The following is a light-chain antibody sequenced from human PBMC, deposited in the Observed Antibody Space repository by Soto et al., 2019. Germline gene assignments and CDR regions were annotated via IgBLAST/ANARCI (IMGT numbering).Light chain of an antibody. Sequence: DIQMTQSPSTLSASVGDRVTITCRASQSISSWLAWYQQKPAKAPKLLLFDASSLESAVPSSFCGSGCGTVFTLTLSSLQPDDFATYFCQQCNSYSWTFGQGTKVEVK. CDR3: QQCNSYSWT. V-gene: IGKV1-5*01. CDR1: QSISSW. CDR2: DAS. J-gene: IGKJ1*01.